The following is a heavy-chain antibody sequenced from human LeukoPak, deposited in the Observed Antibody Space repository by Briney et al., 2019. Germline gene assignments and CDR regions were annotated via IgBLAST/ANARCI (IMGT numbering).Heavy chain of an antibody. CDR3: ARRPRNSGRYDGPSGLDY. CDR1: GGSFSGYY. Sequence: SETLSLTCAVYGGSFSGYYWSWIRQPPGKGLEWIGEVSHSGSTNYNPSLKSRVTISADTSKNQFSLKLSSMTAADTAVYYCARRPRNSGRYDGPSGLDYWGQGTLVSVSS. CDR2: VSHSGST. J-gene: IGHJ4*02. V-gene: IGHV4-34*01. D-gene: IGHD1-26*01.